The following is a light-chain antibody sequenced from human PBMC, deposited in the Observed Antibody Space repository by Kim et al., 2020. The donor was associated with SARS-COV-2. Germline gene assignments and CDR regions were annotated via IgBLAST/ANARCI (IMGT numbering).Light chain of an antibody. CDR2: AAS. CDR1: QGIRNY. CDR3: LQHNSFPLT. J-gene: IGKJ1*01. V-gene: IGKV1-17*03. Sequence: VSVGDRVTITCRASQGIRNYLAWFQQKTGKVPKRLIYAASSLQSGGPSRFSGSGSGTEFTLTISSLQPEDFATYYCLQHNSFPLTFGQGTKVDIK.